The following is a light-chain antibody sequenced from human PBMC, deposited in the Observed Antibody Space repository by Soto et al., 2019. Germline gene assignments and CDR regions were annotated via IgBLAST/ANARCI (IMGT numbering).Light chain of an antibody. J-gene: IGKJ1*01. CDR3: QRYVYPPWT. CDR2: TAS. Sequence: DIQMTQSPSSLSATVGDSVTMSCRASQTISTYVNWYQQKPGQAPTLLIFTASTLQSGVPSRFSGSWSGTDFTLTITRLEPEDFAVYYCQRYVYPPWTFGEGTKV. V-gene: IGKV1-39*02. CDR1: QTISTY.